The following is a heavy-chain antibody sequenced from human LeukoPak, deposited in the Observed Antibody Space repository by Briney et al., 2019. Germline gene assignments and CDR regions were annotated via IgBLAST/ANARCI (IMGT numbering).Heavy chain of an antibody. J-gene: IGHJ4*02. CDR3: AKGSYYDSSGSFYFDY. D-gene: IGHD3-22*01. Sequence: GGSPRLSCAASGFTFSSYAMSWVRQAPGKGLEWVSGISGSGDNTYYADSVKGRFTISRDNSKNTPYVQVNSLGTEDTAAYYCAKGSYYDSSGSFYFDYWAREPWSPSPQ. CDR1: GFTFSSYA. V-gene: IGHV3-23*01. CDR2: ISGSGDNT.